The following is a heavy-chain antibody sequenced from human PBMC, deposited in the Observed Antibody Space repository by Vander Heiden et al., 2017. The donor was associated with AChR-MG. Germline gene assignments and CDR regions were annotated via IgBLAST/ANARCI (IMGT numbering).Heavy chain of an antibody. Sequence: QLQLQGSGPGLVKPSETLSLTCTVSGGSISSSSYYWGWIRQPPGKGLEWIGSNYYSGSTYYNPSLKSRVTISVDTSKNQFSLKLSSVTAADTAVYYCARHDSYSSSWYELGWFDPWGQGTLVTVSS. J-gene: IGHJ5*02. V-gene: IGHV4-39*01. D-gene: IGHD6-13*01. CDR3: ARHDSYSSSWYELGWFDP. CDR2: NYYSGST. CDR1: GGSISSSSYY.